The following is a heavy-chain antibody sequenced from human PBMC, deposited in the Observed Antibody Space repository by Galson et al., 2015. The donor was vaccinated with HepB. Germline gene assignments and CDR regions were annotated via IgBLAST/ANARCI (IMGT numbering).Heavy chain of an antibody. Sequence: SLRLSCAASGFSFSSYGMHWVRQAPGKGLEWVAVTWYDGSNNYYADSVKGRFTISRDNSKNTVYLQLNSLRAEDTAVYYCARDGHDYYESSYRFYFDVWGQGTLVTVSS. CDR1: GFSFSSYG. CDR3: ARDGHDYYESSYRFYFDV. J-gene: IGHJ4*02. D-gene: IGHD3-22*01. CDR2: TWYDGSNN. V-gene: IGHV3-33*01.